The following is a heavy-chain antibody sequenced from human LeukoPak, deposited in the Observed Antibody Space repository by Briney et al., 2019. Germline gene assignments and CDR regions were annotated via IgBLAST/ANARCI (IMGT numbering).Heavy chain of an antibody. D-gene: IGHD6-13*01. Sequence: GGSLRLSCAASGFTFSNYAMSWVRQAPGKGLEWVSAISGSGGSTYYADSVKGRFTISRDNSKNTLYLQMHSLRAEDTAKYYCAKDPYSSSWSNAFDIWGQGTMVTVSS. V-gene: IGHV3-23*01. J-gene: IGHJ3*02. CDR3: AKDPYSSSWSNAFDI. CDR2: ISGSGGST. CDR1: GFTFSNYA.